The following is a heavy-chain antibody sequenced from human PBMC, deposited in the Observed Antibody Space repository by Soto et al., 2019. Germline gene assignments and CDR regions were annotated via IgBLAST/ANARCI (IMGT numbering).Heavy chain of an antibody. D-gene: IGHD3-16*01. Sequence: ASETLSLTCAVYGGSFSTYYWSCIRQPPGKGLEWIGEINDRGSTNYNPSLKSRVTISVDMSKNQFSLKLTSVTAADTALYYCARVRMITATLYYYYAMDVWGQGTTVTVSS. CDR2: INDRGST. CDR1: GGSFSTYY. V-gene: IGHV4-34*01. J-gene: IGHJ6*02. CDR3: ARVRMITATLYYYYAMDV.